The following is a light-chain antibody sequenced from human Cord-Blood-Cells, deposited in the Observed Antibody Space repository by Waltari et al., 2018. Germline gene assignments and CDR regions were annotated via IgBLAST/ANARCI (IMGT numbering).Light chain of an antibody. CDR1: QSVSSN. Sequence: EIVMTQSPATLSVSPGERATLSCRASQSVSSNLAWYQQKPGQAPRLLIYGVSTRATGIPARFSGSGSGTEFTLTISSLQSEDFAVYYCQQYNNWPLFGGGTKVEIK. J-gene: IGKJ4*01. CDR2: GVS. CDR3: QQYNNWPL. V-gene: IGKV3-15*01.